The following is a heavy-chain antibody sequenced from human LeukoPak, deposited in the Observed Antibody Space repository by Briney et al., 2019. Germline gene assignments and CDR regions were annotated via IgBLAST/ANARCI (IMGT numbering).Heavy chain of an antibody. CDR3: ARGHTAVTGHFDF. CDR2: ISSGSSAI. D-gene: IGHD4-17*01. V-gene: IGHV3-21*01. CDR1: GFTFSSYS. Sequence: GGSLRLSCAASGFTFSSYSMTWVRQAPGKGLEGVSIISSGSSAIFSADALKGRFTISRDDAKNLLYLDMNSLRAEDTAVYYCARGHTAVTGHFDFWGQGTLVTVSS. J-gene: IGHJ4*02.